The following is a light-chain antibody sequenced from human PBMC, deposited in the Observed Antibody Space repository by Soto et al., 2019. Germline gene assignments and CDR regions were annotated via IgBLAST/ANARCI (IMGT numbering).Light chain of an antibody. J-gene: IGKJ2*01. CDR1: EGVSAY. V-gene: IGKV3D-11*01. CDR3: QLRSTFMDT. CDR2: DTS. Sequence: DIVLTQTPATLSLSPGERATFSCRASEGVSAYLNWYQHKPGQPPRLLIYDTSKRATGIPDRFSGSRSRTDFTLTISSLESEDFAVYYCQLRSTFMDTFGQGTKLEIK.